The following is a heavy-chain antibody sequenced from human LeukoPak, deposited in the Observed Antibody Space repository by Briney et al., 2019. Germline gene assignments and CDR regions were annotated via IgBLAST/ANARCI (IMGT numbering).Heavy chain of an antibody. J-gene: IGHJ5*02. D-gene: IGHD6-6*01. V-gene: IGHV3-23*01. CDR2: ISGSGGST. CDR1: GFTFSNAW. Sequence: GGSLRLSCAASGFTFSNAWMSWVRQAPGKGLEWVSAISGSGGSTYSADSVKGRFTISRDNSKNTLYLQMNRLRVEDTAVYYCAKDSVRAYGSSSFNWFDPWGQGTLVTVSS. CDR3: AKDSVRAYGSSSFNWFDP.